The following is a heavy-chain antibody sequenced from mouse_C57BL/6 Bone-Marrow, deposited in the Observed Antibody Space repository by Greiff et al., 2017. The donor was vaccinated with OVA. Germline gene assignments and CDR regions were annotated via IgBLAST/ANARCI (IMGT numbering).Heavy chain of an antibody. V-gene: IGHV5-4*01. CDR1: GFTFSSYA. CDR2: ISDGSSYT. CDR3: ARDSITTVVEDYFDY. Sequence: EVHLVESGGGLVKPGGSLKLSCAASGFTFSSYAMSWVRQTPEKRLEWVATISDGSSYTYYPDNVKGRFTISRDNAKNNLYLQMSHLKSEDTAMYYCARDSITTVVEDYFDYWGQGTTLTVSS. J-gene: IGHJ2*01. D-gene: IGHD1-1*01.